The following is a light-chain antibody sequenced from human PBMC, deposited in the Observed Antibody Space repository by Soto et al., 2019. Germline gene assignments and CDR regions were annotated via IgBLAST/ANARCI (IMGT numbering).Light chain of an antibody. CDR1: QSISSW. CDR3: QHYNSYLFT. J-gene: IGKJ3*01. V-gene: IGKV1-5*01. Sequence: DIQMTQSPSTLSASVGDRVTITCRASQSISSWLAWYQQKPGKSPKLLIYDASSFESGVPSRFSGSGSGTEFTLTISSLQPDDFATYYCQHYNSYLFTFGPGTKVDIK. CDR2: DAS.